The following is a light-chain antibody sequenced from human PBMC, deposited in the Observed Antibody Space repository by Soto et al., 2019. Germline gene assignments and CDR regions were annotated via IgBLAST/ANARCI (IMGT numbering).Light chain of an antibody. CDR2: GAS. CDR3: QQCNNWPPWT. Sequence: EIVMTQSPATLSVSPGERATLSCRASQSVGSNLVWYQQKPGQAPRLLIYGASTRATGIPARFSGSGSGTEFTLTISSLQSEDSAVYFCQQCNNWPPWTFVQG. CDR1: QSVGSN. J-gene: IGKJ1*01. V-gene: IGKV3D-15*01.